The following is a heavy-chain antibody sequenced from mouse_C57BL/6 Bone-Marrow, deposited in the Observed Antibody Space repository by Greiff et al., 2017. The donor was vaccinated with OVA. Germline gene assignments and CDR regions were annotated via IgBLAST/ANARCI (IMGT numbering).Heavy chain of an antibody. J-gene: IGHJ1*03. CDR3: AIPYSNYGYFDV. D-gene: IGHD2-5*01. CDR1: GFTFSDYY. CDR2: ISNGGGST. Sequence: EVHLVESGGGLVQPGGSLKLSCAASGFTFSDYYMYWVRQTPEKRLEWVAYISNGGGSTYYPDTVNGRFTISRDNAKNTLYLQMSRLKSDDTAMYYCAIPYSNYGYFDVWGTGTTVTVSS. V-gene: IGHV5-12*01.